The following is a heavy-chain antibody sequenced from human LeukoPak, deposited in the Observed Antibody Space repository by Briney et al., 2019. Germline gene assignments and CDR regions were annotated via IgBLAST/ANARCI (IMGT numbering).Heavy chain of an antibody. J-gene: IGHJ4*02. D-gene: IGHD6-13*01. Sequence: PGRSLRLSCAASGFTFSSYGMHWVRQAPGKGLEWVAVIWYDGSNKYYADSVKGRFTISRDNSKNTLYLQMNSLRAEDTAVYYCAKDAKFSRQLVPGFDYWGQGTLVTVSS. CDR3: AKDAKFSRQLVPGFDY. V-gene: IGHV3-33*06. CDR1: GFTFSSYG. CDR2: IWYDGSNK.